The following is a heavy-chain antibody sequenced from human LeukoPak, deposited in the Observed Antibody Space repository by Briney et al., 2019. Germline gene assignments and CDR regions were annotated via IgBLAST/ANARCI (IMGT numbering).Heavy chain of an antibody. CDR2: IHHSGST. Sequence: SETLSLTCTVSGYSTNSAYYWGWIRQPPGKGLEWIGSIHHSGSTYYNPSLKSRFTISVDTSKNQFSLKLISVTAADTAVYYCARDDCSSSYYDNDAFDIWGQGTRVTVSS. J-gene: IGHJ3*02. CDR1: GYSTNSAYY. D-gene: IGHD6-13*01. V-gene: IGHV4-38-2*02. CDR3: ARDDCSSSYYDNDAFDI.